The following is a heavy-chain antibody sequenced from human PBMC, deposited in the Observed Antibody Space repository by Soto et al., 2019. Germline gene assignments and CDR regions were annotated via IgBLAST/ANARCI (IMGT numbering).Heavy chain of an antibody. J-gene: IGHJ5*02. Sequence: EVQLLESGGGLVQPGGSLRLSCAASGFTFSNYAMTWVRQAPGKGLEWVSGISGSGSSIYYADSLKGRFTISRDNSKNPLYLQMNSLRAEDTAVYYCAKGGDSSSWKNWFDPWGQGTLVTVSS. D-gene: IGHD6-13*01. CDR3: AKGGDSSSWKNWFDP. CDR2: ISGSGSSI. V-gene: IGHV3-23*01. CDR1: GFTFSNYA.